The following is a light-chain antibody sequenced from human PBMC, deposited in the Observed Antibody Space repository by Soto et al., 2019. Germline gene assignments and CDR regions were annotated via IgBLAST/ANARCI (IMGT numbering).Light chain of an antibody. CDR3: QQYNNWPPWT. V-gene: IGKV3-15*01. J-gene: IGKJ1*01. CDR1: QSISSN. CDR2: SAS. Sequence: IVMTQSPATLSVSPGERVTLSCRASQSISSNLAWYQYIVGQAPRLLIYSASTRATGIPARFSGSGSGTEFTLTISSLQSEAYAVYYCQQYNNWPPWTFGQGTKVEIK.